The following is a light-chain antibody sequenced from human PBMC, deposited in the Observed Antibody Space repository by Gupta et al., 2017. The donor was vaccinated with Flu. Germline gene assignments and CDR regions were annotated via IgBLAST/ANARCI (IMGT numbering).Light chain of an antibody. Sequence: QSVLTHPPSVSGAPGPRVTISCTGNSSNIGAGYDVNWYQHLPGTAPKLLIYANNDRPSGVPDRFSGSKSGISASLAIAGLQAEDEADFYCQSYDSSLSAYVFGAGTKVTVL. V-gene: IGLV1-40*01. J-gene: IGLJ1*01. CDR2: ANN. CDR3: QSYDSSLSAYV. CDR1: SSNIGAGYD.